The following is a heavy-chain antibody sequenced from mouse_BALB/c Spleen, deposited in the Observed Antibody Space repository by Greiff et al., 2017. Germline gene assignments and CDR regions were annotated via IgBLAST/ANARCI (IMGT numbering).Heavy chain of an antibody. Sequence: EVQLQQSGPGLVKPSQSLSLTCSVTGYSITSGYYWNWIRQFPGNKLEWMGYISYDGSNNYNPSLKNRISITRDTSKNQFFLKLNSVTTEDTATYYCARGEYGNPFAYWGQGTLVTVSA. CDR1: GYSITSGYY. CDR2: ISYDGSN. J-gene: IGHJ3*01. CDR3: ARGEYGNPFAY. D-gene: IGHD2-10*02. V-gene: IGHV3-6*02.